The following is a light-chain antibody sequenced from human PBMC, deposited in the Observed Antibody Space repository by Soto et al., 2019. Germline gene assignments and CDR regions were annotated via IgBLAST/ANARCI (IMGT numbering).Light chain of an antibody. Sequence: EIVLTQSPGTLSLSPGERATLSCRASHSVTSDYLAWFQHKPGQPPRLVIYHASTKATGTPARFSGRGSGTDFTLTISSLEPEDFAMYYCQQYGSAPRSFGQGTRWISN. J-gene: IGKJ1*01. CDR1: HSVTSDY. V-gene: IGKV3-20*01. CDR2: HAS. CDR3: QQYGSAPRS.